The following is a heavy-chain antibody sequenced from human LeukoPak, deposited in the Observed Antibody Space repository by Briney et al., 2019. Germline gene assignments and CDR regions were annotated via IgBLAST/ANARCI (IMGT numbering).Heavy chain of an antibody. J-gene: IGHJ4*02. CDR1: GFTFSSFG. CDR2: ITSNGNNK. D-gene: IGHD5-12*01. Sequence: GGSLRLSCAASGFTFSSFGMSWVRQAPGKGLEWVSSITSNGNNKCYTDSVKGRFTISRDNANNSLYLQMSSLRAEDTAVYYCATLDTVAASYWGQGTLITVSS. V-gene: IGHV3-21*06. CDR3: ATLDTVAASY.